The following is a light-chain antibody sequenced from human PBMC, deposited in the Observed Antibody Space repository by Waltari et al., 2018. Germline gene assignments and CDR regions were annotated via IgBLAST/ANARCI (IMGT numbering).Light chain of an antibody. V-gene: IGKV3-15*01. CDR3: QQYNNWPPWT. Sequence: EIVMTQYPATLSVSPGERATLSCRASQSVSSNLDWYQQKPGQAPRLLIYGASTRAAAIPARFSCSWSGTEFTLTISSLQSEDFAVYYCQQYNNWPPWTFGQGTKVEIK. CDR2: GAS. CDR1: QSVSSN. J-gene: IGKJ1*01.